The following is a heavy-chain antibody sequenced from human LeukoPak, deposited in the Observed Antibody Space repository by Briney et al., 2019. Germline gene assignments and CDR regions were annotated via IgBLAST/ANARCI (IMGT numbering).Heavy chain of an antibody. J-gene: IGHJ4*02. V-gene: IGHV3-48*04. CDR3: ARAIVVVPAAPVDY. D-gene: IGHD2-2*01. Sequence: GGSLRLSCAASGFTFSSYGMNWVRQAPGKGLEWVSYISSSSSTIYYADSVKGRFTISRDNAKNSLYLQMNSLRAEDTAVYYCARAIVVVPAAPVDYWGQGTLVTVSS. CDR2: ISSSSSTI. CDR1: GFTFSSYG.